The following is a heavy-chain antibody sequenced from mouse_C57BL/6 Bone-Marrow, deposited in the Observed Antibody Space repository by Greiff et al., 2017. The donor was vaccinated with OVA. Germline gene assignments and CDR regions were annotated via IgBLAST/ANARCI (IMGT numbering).Heavy chain of an antibody. Sequence: QVQLQQSGAELVRPGASVTLSCKASGYTFTDYEMHWVKQTPVHGLEWIGAIDPETGGTAYNQKFKGKAILTADKSSSTAYMELRSLTSEDSAVYYCTRAGYYYGSSHDYWGQGTTLTVSS. D-gene: IGHD1-1*01. J-gene: IGHJ2*01. CDR1: GYTFTDYE. CDR3: TRAGYYYGSSHDY. CDR2: IDPETGGT. V-gene: IGHV1-15*01.